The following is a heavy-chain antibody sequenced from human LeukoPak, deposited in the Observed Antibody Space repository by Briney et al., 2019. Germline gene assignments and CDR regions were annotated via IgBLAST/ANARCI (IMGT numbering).Heavy chain of an antibody. CDR2: IYPSDSDT. Sequence: GESLKISCKGSGYSFNNYWIGWVRQMPGKGLEWMGIIYPSDSDTRYSPSFQGQVTISADTSINTAYVQWSSLKASDTAMYYCAGGANYDFWTGYFNYWGQGTLVTVSS. V-gene: IGHV5-51*01. D-gene: IGHD3-3*01. J-gene: IGHJ4*02. CDR1: GYSFNNYW. CDR3: AGGANYDFWTGYFNY.